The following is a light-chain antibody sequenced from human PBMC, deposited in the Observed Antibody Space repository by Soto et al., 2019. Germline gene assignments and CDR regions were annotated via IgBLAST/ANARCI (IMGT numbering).Light chain of an antibody. Sequence: QSALTQPPSASGSPGQSVTISCTGTKNDIGLYHFVSWYQHHPGKAPRLIIYEVVQRPSGVPDRFSGSKSGNTASLTVSGLQAADEADYFCKSYAGSNTYVFGSGTKVTVL. CDR1: KNDIGLYHF. CDR2: EVV. V-gene: IGLV2-8*01. CDR3: KSYAGSNTYV. J-gene: IGLJ1*01.